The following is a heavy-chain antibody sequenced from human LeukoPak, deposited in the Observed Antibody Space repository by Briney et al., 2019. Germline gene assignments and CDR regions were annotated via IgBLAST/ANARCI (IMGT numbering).Heavy chain of an antibody. CDR2: IWYDGSNK. Sequence: PGRSLRLSCAASGFTFSSYGMHWVRLAPGKGLEWVAVIWYDGSNKYYADSVKGRFTISRDNSKNTLYLQMNSLRAEDTAVYYCARDIGIAVAGSFDYWGQGTLVTVSS. V-gene: IGHV3-33*01. CDR3: ARDIGIAVAGSFDY. D-gene: IGHD6-19*01. J-gene: IGHJ4*02. CDR1: GFTFSSYG.